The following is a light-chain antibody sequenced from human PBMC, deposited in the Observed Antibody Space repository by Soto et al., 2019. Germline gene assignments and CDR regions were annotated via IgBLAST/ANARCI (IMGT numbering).Light chain of an antibody. CDR2: GAS. CDR3: QQYNNWHPIT. Sequence: EILFTQSPATLSLSPGERATLSCRASQSISSFLAWYQQKPGQAPRLLIYGASNRANGIPARFSGSGSGTEFTLTISSLQSEDFALYYCQQYNNWHPITFGQGTRLEIK. CDR1: QSISSF. V-gene: IGKV3D-15*01. J-gene: IGKJ5*01.